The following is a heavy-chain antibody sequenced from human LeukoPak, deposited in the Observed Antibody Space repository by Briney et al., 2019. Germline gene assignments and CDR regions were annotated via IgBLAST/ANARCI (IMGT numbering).Heavy chain of an antibody. D-gene: IGHD3-22*01. CDR2: INPNSGGT. Sequence: ASVKVSCKASGYTFTGCYMHWVRQAPGQGLEWMGWINPNSGGTNYAQKFQGRVTMTRDTSISTAYMELSRLRSDDTAVYYCARVGSPLGDSSGYYYVYWGQGTLVTVSS. CDR3: ARVGSPLGDSSGYYYVY. V-gene: IGHV1-2*02. CDR1: GYTFTGCY. J-gene: IGHJ4*02.